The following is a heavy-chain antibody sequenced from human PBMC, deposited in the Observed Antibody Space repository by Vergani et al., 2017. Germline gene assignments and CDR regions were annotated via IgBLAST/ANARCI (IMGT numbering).Heavy chain of an antibody. D-gene: IGHD3-9*01. Sequence: QVPLQESGPGLVKPSETLSLTCTVSGYSISSGYYWGWIRQPPGKGLECIGSIYYSGSTYYNPSLKSRVTISVDTSKNQFSLKLSSVTAADTAVYYCSSSLEGDFDWFIPLGFDPWGQGTLVTVSS. CDR2: IYYSGST. J-gene: IGHJ5*02. V-gene: IGHV4-38-2*02. CDR3: SSSLEGDFDWFIPLGFDP. CDR1: GYSISSGYY.